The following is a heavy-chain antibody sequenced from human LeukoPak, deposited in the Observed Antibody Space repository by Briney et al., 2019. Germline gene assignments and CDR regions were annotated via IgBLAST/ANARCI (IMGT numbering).Heavy chain of an antibody. J-gene: IGHJ4*02. CDR1: GFTFSSYY. Sequence: GGSLRLSCAASGFTFSSYYMNWVRQAPGKGLEWVAFIRYDGSNKYYADSVKGRFTISRDNSKNTLYLQMNSLRAEDTAVYYCAKDYRLWYGYSGYDAFDYWGQGTLVTVSS. CDR2: IRYDGSNK. CDR3: AKDYRLWYGYSGYDAFDY. V-gene: IGHV3-30*02. D-gene: IGHD5-12*01.